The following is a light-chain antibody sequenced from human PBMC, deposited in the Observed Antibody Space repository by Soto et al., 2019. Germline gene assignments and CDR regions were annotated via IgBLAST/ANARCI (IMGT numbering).Light chain of an antibody. CDR1: QSLLHTNGYNY. CDR2: LGS. J-gene: IGKJ1*01. V-gene: IGKV2-28*01. CDR3: MQPLQTPRT. Sequence: IVMTQSPLSLPVTPGEPASISCRSSQSLLHTNGYNYLDWYLQKPGQSPQALIYLGSNRSSGVPNRFSGSGSGTDFTLKISRVEAEDVGVYYCMQPLQTPRTFGQGTKVEIK.